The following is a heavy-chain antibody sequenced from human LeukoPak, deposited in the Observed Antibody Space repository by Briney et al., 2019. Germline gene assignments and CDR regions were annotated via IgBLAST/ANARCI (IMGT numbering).Heavy chain of an antibody. J-gene: IGHJ3*02. V-gene: IGHV4-4*07. CDR1: GGSISSYY. D-gene: IGHD3-22*01. CDR2: IYTSGST. Sequence: SETLSLTCTVSGGSISSYYWSWIRQPAGKGLEWIGRIYTSGSTNYNPSLKSRVTMSVDTSKNQFSLKLSSVTAADTAVYYCARMAIYYDSSGYYETDAFDIWGQGTMVTVSS. CDR3: ARMAIYYDSSGYYETDAFDI.